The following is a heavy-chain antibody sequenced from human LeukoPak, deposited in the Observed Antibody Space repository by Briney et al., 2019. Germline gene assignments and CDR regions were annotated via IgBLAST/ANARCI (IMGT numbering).Heavy chain of an antibody. CDR1: GGSISTYY. D-gene: IGHD1-26*01. CDR3: ARHGGSLGYFDY. CDR2: VYYSGTT. Sequence: SETLSLTCSVSGGSISTYYWSWIRQTPGKGLDWIGYVYYSGTTNYNPSLKGRVTISSDTSKNQFSLNLRSVNDADTAIYYCARHGGSLGYFDYWGQGTLVTVSS. J-gene: IGHJ4*02. V-gene: IGHV4-59*08.